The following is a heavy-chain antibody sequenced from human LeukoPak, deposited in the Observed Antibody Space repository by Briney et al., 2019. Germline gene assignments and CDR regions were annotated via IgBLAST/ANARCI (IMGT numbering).Heavy chain of an antibody. V-gene: IGHV4-59*12. Sequence: PSETLSLTCAVYGGSFSGYYWSWIRQPPGKGLEWIGYIYYSGSTYYNPSLKSRVTISVDTSKNQFSLKLSSVTAADTAVYYCARDRWNSNYAFDIWGQGTMVTVSS. D-gene: IGHD4-11*01. CDR1: GGSFSGYY. CDR3: ARDRWNSNYAFDI. J-gene: IGHJ3*02. CDR2: IYYSGST.